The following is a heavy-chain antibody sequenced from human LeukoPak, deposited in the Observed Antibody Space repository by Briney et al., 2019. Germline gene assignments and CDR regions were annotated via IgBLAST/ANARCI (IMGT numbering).Heavy chain of an antibody. Sequence: SETLSLTCTVSGGSISSGSYYWSWIRQPAGKGLEWIGRIYTSGSTNYNPSLKSRVTISVDTSKNQFSLRLSSVTAADTAVYYCASRGYRDYWGQGTLVTVSS. D-gene: IGHD5-18*01. V-gene: IGHV4-61*02. CDR3: ASRGYRDY. CDR1: GGSISSGSYY. CDR2: IYTSGST. J-gene: IGHJ4*02.